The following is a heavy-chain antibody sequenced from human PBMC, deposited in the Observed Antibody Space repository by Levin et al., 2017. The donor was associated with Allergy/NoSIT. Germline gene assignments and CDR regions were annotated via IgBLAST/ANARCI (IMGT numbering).Heavy chain of an antibody. D-gene: IGHD1-26*01. Sequence: LSLTCAASGFTFDDYAMHWVRQAPGKGLEWVSGISWNSGSIGYADSVKGRFTISRDNAKNSLYLQMNSLRAEDTALYYCAKDSGGMDVWGQGTTVTVSS. CDR3: AKDSGGMDV. CDR2: ISWNSGSI. J-gene: IGHJ6*02. V-gene: IGHV3-9*01. CDR1: GFTFDDYA.